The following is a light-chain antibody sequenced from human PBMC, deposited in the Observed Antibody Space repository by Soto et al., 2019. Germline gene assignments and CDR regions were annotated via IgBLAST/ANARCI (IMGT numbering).Light chain of an antibody. J-gene: IGKJ1*01. V-gene: IGKV3-11*01. CDR3: QQRSDWPRT. CDR1: QSVSSY. CDR2: DAS. Sequence: IVFTQSPSTLSFCPWEIATLSCRASQSVSSYLAWYQQKPGQAPRLLIYDASNRATGIPARFSGSGSGTDFTLTISSLEPEDFAVYYCQQRSDWPRTFGQGTKVDIK.